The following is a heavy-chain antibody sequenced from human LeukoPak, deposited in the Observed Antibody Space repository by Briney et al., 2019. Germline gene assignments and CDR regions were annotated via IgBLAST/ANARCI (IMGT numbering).Heavy chain of an antibody. D-gene: IGHD3-22*01. J-gene: IGHJ6*03. Sequence: GGSLRLSCAASGFTFSNAWMSWVRQAPGKGLEWVGRIKSKTDGGTTDYAAPVKGRFTISRDDSKNTLYMQMNSLKTEDTAVYYFTTLRADYYDSSGYYSIYSYYYMDAWGKGTTVTVSS. CDR1: GFTFSNAW. CDR3: TTLRADYYDSSGYYSIYSYYYMDA. V-gene: IGHV3-15*01. CDR2: IKSKTDGGTT.